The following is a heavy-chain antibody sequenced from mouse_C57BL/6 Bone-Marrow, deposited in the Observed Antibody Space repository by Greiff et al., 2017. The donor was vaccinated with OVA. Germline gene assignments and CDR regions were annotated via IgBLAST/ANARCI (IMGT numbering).Heavy chain of an antibody. CDR3: ARSRDYYGSSYFDY. V-gene: IGHV1-53*01. CDR1: GYTFTSYW. Sequence: VQLQQSGTELVKPGASVKLSCKASGYTFTSYWMHWVKQRPGQGLEWLGTINPGNGGTTYNEKFKSKATLTVDTSASTAYMQLSSLTSEDSAVYYCARSRDYYGSSYFDYWGQGTTLTVSS. J-gene: IGHJ2*01. CDR2: INPGNGGT. D-gene: IGHD1-1*01.